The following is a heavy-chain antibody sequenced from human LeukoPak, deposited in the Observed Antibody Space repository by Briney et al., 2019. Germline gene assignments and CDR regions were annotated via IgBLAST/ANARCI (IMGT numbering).Heavy chain of an antibody. J-gene: IGHJ4*02. V-gene: IGHV3-30*18. CDR1: GFTFSSYG. CDR2: ISYDGSNK. Sequence: PGRSLRLSCAASGFTFSSYGMHWVRQAPGKGLEWVAVISYDGSNKYYADSVKGRFTISRDNSKNTLYLQMNSLRAEDTAVYYCAKFRGYSYGPIGYWGQGTLVTVSS. D-gene: IGHD5-18*01. CDR3: AKFRGYSYGPIGY.